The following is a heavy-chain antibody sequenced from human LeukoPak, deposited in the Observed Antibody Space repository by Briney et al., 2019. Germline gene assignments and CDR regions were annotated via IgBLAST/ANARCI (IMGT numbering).Heavy chain of an antibody. CDR1: GGSFSGYY. Sequence: SETLSLTCAVYGGSFSGYYWSWIRQPPGKGLEWIGEINHSGSTNYNPSLKSRVTISVDTYKNQFSLKLSSVTAADTAVYYCARGSHYYDSSGYYFDYWGQGTLVTVSS. CDR2: INHSGST. D-gene: IGHD3-22*01. V-gene: IGHV4-34*01. CDR3: ARGSHYYDSSGYYFDY. J-gene: IGHJ4*02.